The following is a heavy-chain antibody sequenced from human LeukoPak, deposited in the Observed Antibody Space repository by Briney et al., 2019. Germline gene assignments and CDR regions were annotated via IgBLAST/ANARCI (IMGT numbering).Heavy chain of an antibody. Sequence: SETLSLTCTVSGGSISSYYWSWIRQPPGKGLEWIGEINHSGSTNYNPSLKSRVTISVDTSKNQFSLKLSSVTAADTAVYYCARWFGAIDYWGQGTLVTVSS. CDR3: ARWFGAIDY. J-gene: IGHJ4*02. CDR2: INHSGST. CDR1: GGSISSYY. V-gene: IGHV4-34*01. D-gene: IGHD3-10*01.